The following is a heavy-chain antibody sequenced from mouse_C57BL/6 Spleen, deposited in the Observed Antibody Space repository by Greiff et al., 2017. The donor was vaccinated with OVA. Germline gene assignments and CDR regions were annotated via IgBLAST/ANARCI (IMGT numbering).Heavy chain of an antibody. J-gene: IGHJ4*01. D-gene: IGHD1-1*01. CDR1: GYTFTDYN. V-gene: IGHV1-22*01. CDR2: INPNNGGT. CDR3: ARCLRYYGSSYYAMDY. Sequence: VQLQQSGPELVKPGASVKMSCKASGYTFTDYNMHWVKQSHGKSLEWIGYINPNNGGTSYNQKFKGKATLTVNKSSSTAYMELRSLTSEDSAVYYCARCLRYYGSSYYAMDYWGQGTSVTVSS.